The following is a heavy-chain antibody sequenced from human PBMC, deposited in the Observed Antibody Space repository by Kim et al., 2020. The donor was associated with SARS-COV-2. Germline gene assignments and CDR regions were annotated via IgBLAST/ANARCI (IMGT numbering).Heavy chain of an antibody. D-gene: IGHD6-13*01. J-gene: IGHJ4*02. CDR2: INTNTGNP. CDR3: ARDQQLFDY. CDR1: GYTLTSYA. V-gene: IGHV7-4-1*02. Sequence: ASVKVSCKASGYTLTSYAMNWVRQAPGQGLEWMGWINTNTGNPTYAQGFTGRFVFSLDISVSTAYLQISSLKVEDTAVYYCARDQQLFDYWGQGTLVTVSS.